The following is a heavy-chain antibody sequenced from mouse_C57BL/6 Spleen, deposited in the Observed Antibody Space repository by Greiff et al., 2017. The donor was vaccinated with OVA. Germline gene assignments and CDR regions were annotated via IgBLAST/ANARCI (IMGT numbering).Heavy chain of an antibody. CDR3: ARRPYGSSYWFAY. V-gene: IGHV1-69*01. J-gene: IGHJ3*01. CDR2: IDPSDSYT. Sequence: QVQLQQPGAELVTPGASVKLSCKASGYTFTSYWMHWVKQRPGQGLEWIGEIDPSDSYTNYNQKFKGKSTLTVDKSSSTAYMQLSSLTSEDSAVYYCARRPYGSSYWFAYWGQGTLVTVSA. D-gene: IGHD1-1*01. CDR1: GYTFTSYW.